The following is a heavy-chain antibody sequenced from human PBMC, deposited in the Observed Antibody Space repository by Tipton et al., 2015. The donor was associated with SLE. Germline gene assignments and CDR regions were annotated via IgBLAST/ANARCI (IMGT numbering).Heavy chain of an antibody. D-gene: IGHD6-13*01. V-gene: IGHV4-39*01. Sequence: TLSLTCTVSGGSISGTSYYWGWIRQPPGKGLEWIASLHSSGSTYYNPSLKSRVTISVDTSKNQFSLKLTSVTAADTALYYCAGEFTNSWRFDYWGQRTLVTVSS. CDR2: LHSSGST. CDR3: AGEFTNSWRFDY. J-gene: IGHJ4*02. CDR1: GGSISGTSYY.